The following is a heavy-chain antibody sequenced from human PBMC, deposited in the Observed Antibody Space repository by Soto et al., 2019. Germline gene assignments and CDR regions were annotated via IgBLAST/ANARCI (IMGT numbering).Heavy chain of an antibody. J-gene: IGHJ6*02. CDR2: IYPGDSDT. V-gene: IGHV5-51*01. Sequence: PGESLKISCKGSGYSFTSYWIGWVRQMPGKGLEWMGIIYPGDSDTRYSPSFQGQVTISADKSISTAYLQWSSLKASDTAMYYCARQQGGYSGSDFYYGMDVWGQGTTVTVSS. CDR1: GYSFTSYW. D-gene: IGHD5-12*01. CDR3: ARQQGGYSGSDFYYGMDV.